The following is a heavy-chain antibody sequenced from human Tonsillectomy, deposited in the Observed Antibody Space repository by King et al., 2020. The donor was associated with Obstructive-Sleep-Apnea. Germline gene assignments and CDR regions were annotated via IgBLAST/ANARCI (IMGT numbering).Heavy chain of an antibody. Sequence: LQLQESGPGLVKPSETLSLTCTVSGGSISRSGLYWGWVRQTPGKGLEWIGSISYRGSTYYNPSLKRRVTMSVDTSNNQFSLRLGSVTAADTAVYYCARDLNSDAPNFDYWGQGTLATVSS. V-gene: IGHV4-39*07. CDR2: ISYRGST. CDR1: GGSISRSGLY. CDR3: ARDLNSDAPNFDY. J-gene: IGHJ4*02. D-gene: IGHD1/OR15-1a*01.